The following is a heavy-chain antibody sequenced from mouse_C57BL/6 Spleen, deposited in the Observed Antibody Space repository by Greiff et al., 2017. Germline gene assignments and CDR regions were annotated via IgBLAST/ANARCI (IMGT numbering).Heavy chain of an antibody. Sequence: VQLQQSGAELVRPGASVKLSCTASGFNIKDDYMHWVKQRPEQGLEWIGWIDPENGDTEYASKFQGKATITADTASNTAYLQLSSLTSEDTAVYYCTTGGLYDSNYLAYWGQGTLVTVSA. CDR2: IDPENGDT. D-gene: IGHD2-5*01. V-gene: IGHV14-4*01. CDR1: GFNIKDDY. CDR3: TTGGLYDSNYLAY. J-gene: IGHJ3*01.